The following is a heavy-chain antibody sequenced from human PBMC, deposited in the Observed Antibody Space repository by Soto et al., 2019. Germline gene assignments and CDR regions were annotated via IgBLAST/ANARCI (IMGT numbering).Heavy chain of an antibody. V-gene: IGHV3-23*01. CDR2: VSAGGDMT. Sequence: DVQLLESGGHLVQPGGSLRLSCAASGFTFSSYAMSWVRQAPGKGLEWVSSVSAGGDMTYYSDSVKGRFTISRDNSNNALLLQMNSLRIEDTAISYCARAARGGSGSPASYSYSGLDVWGQGTTVTVS. CDR1: GFTFSSYA. D-gene: IGHD3-10*01. J-gene: IGHJ6*02. CDR3: ARAARGGSGSPASYSYSGLDV.